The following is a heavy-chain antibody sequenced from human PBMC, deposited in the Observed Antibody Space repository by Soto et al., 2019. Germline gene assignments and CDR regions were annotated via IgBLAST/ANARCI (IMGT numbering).Heavy chain of an antibody. D-gene: IGHD4-17*01. J-gene: IGHJ4*02. V-gene: IGHV3-33*01. CDR1: GFTFSSYG. CDR3: ARDIYGVDY. Sequence: QVQLVESGGGVVQPGRSLRLSCAASGFTFSSYGMHWVRQAPGKGLEWVAVIWYDGSNKYYADSVKGRFTISSDNSKNTLYMQMNSLRAADTAVYYCARDIYGVDYWGQGTLVTVSS. CDR2: IWYDGSNK.